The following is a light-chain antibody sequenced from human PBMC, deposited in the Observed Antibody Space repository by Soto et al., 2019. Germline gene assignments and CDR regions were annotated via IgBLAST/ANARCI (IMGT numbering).Light chain of an antibody. J-gene: IGLJ2*01. V-gene: IGLV2-8*01. Sequence: QSALTQPPSASGSPGQSVTISCTGTSSDIGAYNYVSWYRQYPDKAPKLLVYQVTKRPSGVPDRFSGSKSGNTAALTVSGLQAEDEAVNYCSSYAGSLVVFGGGTKVTVL. CDR2: QVT. CDR3: SSYAGSLVV. CDR1: SSDIGAYNY.